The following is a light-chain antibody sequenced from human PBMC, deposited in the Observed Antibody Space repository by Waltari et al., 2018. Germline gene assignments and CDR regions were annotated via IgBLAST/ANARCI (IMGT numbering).Light chain of an antibody. CDR2: AAS. V-gene: IGKV1-39*01. CDR3: QQSYSDPPNT. CDR1: QNIKNY. J-gene: IGKJ5*01. Sequence: DIQTTQSPSSLSASVGDRVTITCRASQNIKNYLNWYQHKPGKAPKLLIYAASSLQSGVPSRFSGSGSGTDFTLTISSLQPEDFATYYCQQSYSDPPNTFGHGTRLEIK.